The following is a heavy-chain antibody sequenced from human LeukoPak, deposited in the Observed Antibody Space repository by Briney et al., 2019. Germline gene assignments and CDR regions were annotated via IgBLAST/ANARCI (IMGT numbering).Heavy chain of an antibody. J-gene: IGHJ4*02. CDR3: ARDLWQQMIQGYDY. D-gene: IGHD6-13*01. Sequence: PGGSLRLSCAASGFTFTTYGMHWVRQAPGKGLEWVAVIWNDGSYKHYADSVKGRFTISRDDSKNTIYLQMNSLRAEDTAVYHCARDLWQQMIQGYDYWGQGTLVTVAS. V-gene: IGHV3-33*01. CDR2: IWNDGSYK. CDR1: GFTFTTYG.